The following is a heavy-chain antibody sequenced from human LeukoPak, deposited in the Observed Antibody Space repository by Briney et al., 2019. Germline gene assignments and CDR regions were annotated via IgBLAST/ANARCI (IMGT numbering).Heavy chain of an antibody. CDR1: GFTFSSYA. D-gene: IGHD2-2*03. CDR2: ISGSGGST. Sequence: PGGSLRLSCAASGFTFSSYAMSWVRQAPGKGLEWVSAISGSGGSTYYADSVKGRFTISRDNSKNTLYLQMNSLRAEDTAVYYCAKYGYCSSCGYYYYYGMDVWGQGTTVTVSS. V-gene: IGHV3-23*01. CDR3: AKYGYCSSCGYYYYYGMDV. J-gene: IGHJ6*02.